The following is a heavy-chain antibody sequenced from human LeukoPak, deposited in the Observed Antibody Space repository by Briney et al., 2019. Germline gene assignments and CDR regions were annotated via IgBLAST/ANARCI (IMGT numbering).Heavy chain of an antibody. D-gene: IGHD3-3*01. CDR3: ARDPETTYYDFWSGYFYFDC. CDR2: TVGSGPNT. J-gene: IGHJ4*02. V-gene: IGHV3-23*01. CDR1: GFTFTNYA. Sequence: GGSLRLSCAASGFTFTNYAMTWVRQAPGKGLEWVAATVGSGPNTYHADSVKGRFTISRDNSKNTLYLQMNSLRAEDTAVYYCARDPETTYYDFWSGYFYFDCWGQGTLVTVSS.